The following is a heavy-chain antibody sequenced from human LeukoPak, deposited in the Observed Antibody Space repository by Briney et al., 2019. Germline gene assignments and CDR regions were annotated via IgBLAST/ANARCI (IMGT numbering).Heavy chain of an antibody. CDR3: ARNGDYNLDY. V-gene: IGHV4-34*01. CDR1: GGSFSAYY. Sequence: SETLSLTCAVYGGSFSAYYWSWIRQPPGKGLEWIGEINHSGSTNYNPSLKSRVTISVDTSKNQSSLRLSSVTAADTAVYYCARNGDYNLDYWGQGTLVTVSS. D-gene: IGHD4-17*01. CDR2: INHSGST. J-gene: IGHJ4*02.